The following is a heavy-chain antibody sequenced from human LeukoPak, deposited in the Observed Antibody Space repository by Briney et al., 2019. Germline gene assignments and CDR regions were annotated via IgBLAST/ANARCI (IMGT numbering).Heavy chain of an antibody. CDR1: GGSICSYY. V-gene: IGHV4-59*01. Sequence: LETLSLTCTVSGGSICSYYWSWIREPPGEGRWWSGYIYYSGSTIYNPYLQSRVNIAVDTSKNQFSLKLSSVTAADTAVYYCARGDEYSSGWYAGAFDIWGQGTMVTVSS. J-gene: IGHJ3*02. D-gene: IGHD6-19*01. CDR3: ARGDEYSSGWYAGAFDI. CDR2: IYYSGST.